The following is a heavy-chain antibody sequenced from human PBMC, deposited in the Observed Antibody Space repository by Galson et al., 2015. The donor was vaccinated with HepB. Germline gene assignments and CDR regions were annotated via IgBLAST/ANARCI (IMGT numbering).Heavy chain of an antibody. CDR2: ISSSSSYT. CDR1: GFTFSDYY. D-gene: IGHD2-15*01. Sequence: SLRLSCAASGFTFSDYYMSWLRQAPGKGLEWVSYISSSSSYTNYADSVKGRFTISRDNAKNSLYLQMNRLRAEDTAVYYCARDYSTVVAARGNWFDPWGQGTLVTVSS. V-gene: IGHV3-11*06. CDR3: ARDYSTVVAARGNWFDP. J-gene: IGHJ5*02.